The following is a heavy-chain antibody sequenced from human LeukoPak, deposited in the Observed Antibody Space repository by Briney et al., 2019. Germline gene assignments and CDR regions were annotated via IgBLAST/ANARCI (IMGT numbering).Heavy chain of an antibody. CDR2: INHSAST. D-gene: IGHD3-3*01. J-gene: IGHJ5*02. Sequence: SETLSLTCAVYGGSFSGYYWSWIRQPPGKGLEWIGEINHSASTNYNPSLKSRVTISVDTSKNQFSLKLSSVTAADTAVYYCERGPRYYDFWRGYVAWGQGTLATVSS. CDR1: GGSFSGYY. V-gene: IGHV4-34*01. CDR3: ERGPRYYDFWRGYVA.